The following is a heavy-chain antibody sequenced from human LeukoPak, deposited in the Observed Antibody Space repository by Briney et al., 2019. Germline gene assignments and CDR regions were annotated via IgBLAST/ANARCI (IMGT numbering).Heavy chain of an antibody. V-gene: IGHV3-23*01. CDR3: AMISGWPSTFDY. CDR1: GFTFSSYA. CDR2: ITGSGAST. Sequence: GGSLRLSCAASGFTFSSYAMSWVRQAPGKGLEWDSVITGSGASTYYADSVNGRFTISRDKSKNTLYLQMNSLRAEDTAVYYCAMISGWPSTFDYWGQGTLVTVSS. D-gene: IGHD6-19*01. J-gene: IGHJ4*02.